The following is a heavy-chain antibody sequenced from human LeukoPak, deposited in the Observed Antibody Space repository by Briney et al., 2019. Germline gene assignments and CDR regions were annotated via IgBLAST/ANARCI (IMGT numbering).Heavy chain of an antibody. CDR1: GFTVSSNY. Sequence: TGGSLRLSCAASGFTVSSNYMSWVRQAPGKGLEWVSGISWNSGNIGYADSVRGRFTISRDNAKNSLYLQMNSLRAEDTALYYCAKDMYSMIVVVPDYWGQGTLVTVSS. D-gene: IGHD3-22*01. CDR3: AKDMYSMIVVVPDY. CDR2: ISWNSGNI. J-gene: IGHJ4*02. V-gene: IGHV3-9*01.